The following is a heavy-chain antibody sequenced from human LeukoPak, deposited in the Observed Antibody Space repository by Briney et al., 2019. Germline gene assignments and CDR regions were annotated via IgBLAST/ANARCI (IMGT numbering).Heavy chain of an antibody. V-gene: IGHV4-4*07. Sequence: PSETLSLTCTVYGGSISTYYWSWIRQPAGKGLEWIGRIHTSGSTNYNPSLKSRVTISVNTSKNPFSLKLSSVTAADTAVYYCARLGYSSGWSPYNWFDPWGQGTLVTVSS. CDR2: IHTSGST. CDR1: GGSISTYY. CDR3: ARLGYSSGWSPYNWFDP. D-gene: IGHD6-19*01. J-gene: IGHJ5*02.